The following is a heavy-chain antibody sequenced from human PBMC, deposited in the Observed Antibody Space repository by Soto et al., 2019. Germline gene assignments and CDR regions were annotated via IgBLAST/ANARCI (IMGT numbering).Heavy chain of an antibody. V-gene: IGHV3-74*01. J-gene: IGHJ4*02. D-gene: IGHD2-15*01. CDR1: GFTFSSYW. Sequence: EVQLVESGGGLVQPGESLRLSCAASGFTFSSYWMHWVRQAPGKGLGWVSRINSDGSSTSYAGSVKGRFTIPRDNAKNTLYLQMNSLRAEDTAVYYCVRTSLVVAAATREDYWGQGTLVTVSS. CDR2: INSDGSST. CDR3: VRTSLVVAAATREDY.